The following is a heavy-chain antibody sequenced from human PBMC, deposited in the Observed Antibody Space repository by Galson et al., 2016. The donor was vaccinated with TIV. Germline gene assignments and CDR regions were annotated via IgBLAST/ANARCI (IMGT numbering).Heavy chain of an antibody. J-gene: IGHJ4*02. Sequence: SVKVSCKASGYTFNNYDISWVRQATGQGLEWMGWMNPNSGNAGYAQKSQGRVTMTSNTSVNTAYMEVRSLRFEDTAGYYCARARRGYCSGGSCLPGYWGQGTLVTVSS. CDR1: GYTFNNYD. CDR2: MNPNSGNA. D-gene: IGHD2-15*01. V-gene: IGHV1-8*01. CDR3: ARARRGYCSGGSCLPGY.